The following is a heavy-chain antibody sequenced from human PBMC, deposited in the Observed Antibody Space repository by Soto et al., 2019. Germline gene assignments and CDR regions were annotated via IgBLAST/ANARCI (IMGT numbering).Heavy chain of an antibody. D-gene: IGHD2-21*01. CDR3: ASVIPLGY. CDR2: ISTDKGKT. CDR1: GYTFTSYG. J-gene: IGHJ4*02. V-gene: IGHV1-18*01. Sequence: ASVKVSCKTSGYTFTSYGISWVRQAPGQGLEWMGWISTDKGKTNYADSVKGRFTISRDNSKNTLYLQMNSLRAEDTAVYYCASVIPLGYWGQGTLVTVSS.